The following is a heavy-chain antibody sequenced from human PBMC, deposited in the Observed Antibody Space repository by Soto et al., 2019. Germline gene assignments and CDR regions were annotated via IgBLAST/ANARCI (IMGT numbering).Heavy chain of an antibody. Sequence: PPGSMRLSCLVAGLVFDKYWTSWVRQAAGEVTEWVVSIKEDESEKYCENYVKGRFTVTRDNAKNSSSLTVYRVRGDQRADYYGVRDWGRIKIFGEDLSGYFDSWGQGTMVTVSS. J-gene: IGHJ4*02. CDR2: IKEDESEK. V-gene: IGHV3-7*03. D-gene: IGHD3-3*01. CDR1: GLVFDKYW. CDR3: VRDWGRIKIFGEDLSGYFDS.